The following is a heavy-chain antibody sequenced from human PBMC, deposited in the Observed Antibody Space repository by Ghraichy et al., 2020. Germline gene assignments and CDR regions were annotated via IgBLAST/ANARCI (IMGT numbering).Heavy chain of an antibody. D-gene: IGHD2-15*01. J-gene: IGHJ4*02. CDR2: INHSGST. Sequence: SETQSLTCAVYGGSFSGYYWSWLRQPPGKGLEWIGEINHSGSTNYNPSLKSRVTISVDTSKNQFSLKLSSVTAADTAVYYCARDGYCSGGSCPRGNYWGQGTLVTVSS. CDR1: GGSFSGYY. CDR3: ARDGYCSGGSCPRGNY. V-gene: IGHV4-34*01.